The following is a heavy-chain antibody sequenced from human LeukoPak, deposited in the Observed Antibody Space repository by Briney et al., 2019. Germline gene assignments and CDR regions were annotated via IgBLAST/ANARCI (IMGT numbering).Heavy chain of an antibody. J-gene: IGHJ4*02. V-gene: IGHV3-23*01. CDR2: VVGGGHTT. CDR1: GFIFTNYA. Sequence: GGSLRLSCAASGFIFTNYAMSWVRQAPGKGLEWVSAVVGGGHTTFYADSVKGRFTISRDNSKNTVYLQMNSLRGKDTAVYYCAKARLSTGWAYNDYWGQGTPVTVSS. D-gene: IGHD6-19*01. CDR3: AKARLSTGWAYNDY.